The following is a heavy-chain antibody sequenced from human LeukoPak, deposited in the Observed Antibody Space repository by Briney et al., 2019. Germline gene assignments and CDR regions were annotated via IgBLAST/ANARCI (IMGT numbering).Heavy chain of an antibody. J-gene: IGHJ4*02. CDR1: GFTFSSYS. CDR3: AREGPFWVPAANKRFDY. Sequence: GGSLRLSCAASGFTFSSYSMNWVRQAPGKGLEWVSSISSSSSYIHYADSVKGRFTISRDNAKNSLYLQMNSLRAEDTAVYYCAREGPFWVPAANKRFDYWGQGTLVTVSS. V-gene: IGHV3-21*01. D-gene: IGHD2-2*01. CDR2: ISSSSSYI.